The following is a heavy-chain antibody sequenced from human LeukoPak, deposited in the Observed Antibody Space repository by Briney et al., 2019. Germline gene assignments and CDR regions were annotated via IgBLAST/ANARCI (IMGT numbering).Heavy chain of an antibody. CDR2: ISSSGSTI. V-gene: IGHV3-48*03. Sequence: PGGSLRLSCSASGFTFSSYEMNWVRQAPGKGLEWVSYISSSGSTIYYADSVKGRFTISRDNAKHSLYLQMNSLRAEDTAVYYCTRDLDGSGSYNWFDPWGQGTLLTVSS. D-gene: IGHD3-10*01. CDR1: GFTFSSYE. CDR3: TRDLDGSGSYNWFDP. J-gene: IGHJ5*02.